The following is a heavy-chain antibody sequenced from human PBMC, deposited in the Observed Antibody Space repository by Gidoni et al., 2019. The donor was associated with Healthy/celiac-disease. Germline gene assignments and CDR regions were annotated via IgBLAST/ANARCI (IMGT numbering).Heavy chain of an antibody. Sequence: EVQLVESGGGLVKPGGSLRLSCAASGFTFSNAWMSWVRQAPGKGLEWVGRIKSKTDGGTTDYAAPVKGRFTISRDDSKNTLYLQMNSLKTEDTAVYYCTTDLSRPPPRYCSGGSCYWGAFDYWGQGTLVTVSS. CDR2: IKSKTDGGTT. CDR3: TTDLSRPPPRYCSGGSCYWGAFDY. V-gene: IGHV3-15*01. CDR1: GFTFSNAW. D-gene: IGHD2-15*01. J-gene: IGHJ4*02.